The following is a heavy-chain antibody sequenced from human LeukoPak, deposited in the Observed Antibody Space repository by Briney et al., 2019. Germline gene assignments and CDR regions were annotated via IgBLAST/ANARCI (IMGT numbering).Heavy chain of an antibody. CDR3: AKDTHSGGSGSLDY. V-gene: IGHV3-30*02. Sequence: GGSLRLSCAASGFTFSSYGMHWVRQAPGKGLEWVAVIWYGGSNKYYADSVKGRFTISRDNSKNTLYLQMNSLRAEDTAVYYCAKDTHSGGSGSLDYWGQGTLVTVSS. J-gene: IGHJ4*02. CDR2: IWYGGSNK. D-gene: IGHD1-26*01. CDR1: GFTFSSYG.